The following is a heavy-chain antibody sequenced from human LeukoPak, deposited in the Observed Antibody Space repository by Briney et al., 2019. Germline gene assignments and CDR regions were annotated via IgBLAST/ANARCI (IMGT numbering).Heavy chain of an antibody. J-gene: IGHJ3*02. Sequence: GGSLRLSCAASGFTFSSYSMNWVRQAPGKGLVWVSSISSSSSYIYYADSVKGRFTISRDNAKNSLYLQMNSLRAEDTAVYYCAREKWFGTHRGAFDIWGQGTMVTVSS. CDR1: GFTFSSYS. D-gene: IGHD3-10*01. CDR3: AREKWFGTHRGAFDI. CDR2: ISSSSSYI. V-gene: IGHV3-21*01.